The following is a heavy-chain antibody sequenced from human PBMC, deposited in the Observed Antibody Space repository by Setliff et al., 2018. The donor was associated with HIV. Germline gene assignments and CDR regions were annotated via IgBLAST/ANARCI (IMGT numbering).Heavy chain of an antibody. Sequence: SETLSLTCTVSGGSISSNSYYWGWIRQSPGKGLEWIGSVSYSGSTYYNPSLKSRVTISVDTSKNQFSLTLTSVTAADTAVYYWAKTNGENYWGQGTLVTVSS. V-gene: IGHV4-39*07. CDR3: AKTNGENY. CDR2: VSYSGST. J-gene: IGHJ4*02. CDR1: GGSISSNSYY. D-gene: IGHD3-10*01.